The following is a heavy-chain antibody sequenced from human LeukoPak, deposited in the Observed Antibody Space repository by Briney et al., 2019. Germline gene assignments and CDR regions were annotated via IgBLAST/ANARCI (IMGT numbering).Heavy chain of an antibody. D-gene: IGHD2-2*01. CDR3: AKVSSVPAAARLAPDRPGYFDY. V-gene: IGHV3-23*01. CDR2: ISGSGGST. CDR1: GFTFSSYA. Sequence: PGGSLRLSCAASGFTFSSYAMSWVRQAPGEGLEWVSAISGSGGSTYYADSVKGRFTISRDNSKNTLYLQMNSLRAEDTAVYYCAKVSSVPAAARLAPDRPGYFDYWGQGTLATVSS. J-gene: IGHJ4*02.